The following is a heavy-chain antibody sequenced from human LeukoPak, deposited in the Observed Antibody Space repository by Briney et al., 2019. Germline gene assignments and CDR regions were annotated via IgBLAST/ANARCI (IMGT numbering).Heavy chain of an antibody. CDR3: VRDTSS. Sequence: GGSLRLSCAASGFTFSSYSMNWVRQAPGKGLEWVPAITRSSSYIYYADSVKGRFTISRDNAQNSLYLQMNSLRADDTAVYYCVRDTSSWGQGTLVTVSS. J-gene: IGHJ4*02. V-gene: IGHV3-21*01. CDR2: ITRSSSYI. CDR1: GFTFSSYS.